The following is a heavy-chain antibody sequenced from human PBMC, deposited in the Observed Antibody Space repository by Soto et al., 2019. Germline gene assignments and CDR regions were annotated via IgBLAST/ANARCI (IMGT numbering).Heavy chain of an antibody. CDR2: INPNSGGT. J-gene: IGHJ4*02. CDR3: AREPATAKPEGVDF. CDR1: GYTFSDYY. V-gene: IGHV1-2*02. D-gene: IGHD1-1*01. Sequence: QVQLVQSGAEVRKPGASVKVSCKASGYTFSDYYIHWVRQAPGQGLEWMGWINPNSGGTKYAPKFQGAVNMTRDTSSTTAYMELSRLRSGDTAVYYCAREPATAKPEGVDFWGQGTLVTVSP.